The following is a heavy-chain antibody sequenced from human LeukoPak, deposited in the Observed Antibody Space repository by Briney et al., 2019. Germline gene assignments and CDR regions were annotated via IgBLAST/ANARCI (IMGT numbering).Heavy chain of an antibody. J-gene: IGHJ6*02. CDR1: GFTFTSSA. D-gene: IGHD1-14*01. CDR2: IVVGSGNT. Sequence: SVKLSCKASGFTFTSSAMQWVRQARGQRLEWIGWIVVGSGNTNYAQKFQERVTITRDMSTSTAYMELSSLRSEDTAVYYCAVNQISYYGMDVWGQGTTVTVSS. V-gene: IGHV1-58*02. CDR3: AVNQISYYGMDV.